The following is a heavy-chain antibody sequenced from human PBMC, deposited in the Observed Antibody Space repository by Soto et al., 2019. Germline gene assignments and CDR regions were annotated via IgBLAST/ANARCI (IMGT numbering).Heavy chain of an antibody. J-gene: IGHJ4*02. CDR1: GFTYSRHW. Sequence: EVQLVESGGGLVQPGGSLTLSCAASGFTYSRHWMSWVRQAPWKGLEWVANVNQDGSAKYYVDSVKGRFTISRDNAKSSLLLQMNSLRAEDTAVYYCVRAVVGSDAYWGQGTLVTVSS. CDR2: VNQDGSAK. CDR3: VRAVVGSDAY. V-gene: IGHV3-7*04. D-gene: IGHD3-16*01.